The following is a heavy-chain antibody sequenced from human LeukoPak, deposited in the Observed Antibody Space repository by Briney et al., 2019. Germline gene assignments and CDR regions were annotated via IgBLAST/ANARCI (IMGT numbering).Heavy chain of an antibody. V-gene: IGHV1-18*01. Sequence: ASVKVSCKASGYTFTSYGISWVRQAPGQGLEWMGWISAYNGNTNYAQKLQGRVTMTTDTSTSTAYMELRSLRSDDTAVYYCARDSSEIGFGYYDSTLYNWFDPWGQGTLVTVSS. D-gene: IGHD3-22*01. J-gene: IGHJ5*02. CDR2: ISAYNGNT. CDR3: ARDSSEIGFGYYDSTLYNWFDP. CDR1: GYTFTSYG.